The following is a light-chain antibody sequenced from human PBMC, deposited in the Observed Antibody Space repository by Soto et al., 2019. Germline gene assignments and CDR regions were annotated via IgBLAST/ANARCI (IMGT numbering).Light chain of an antibody. CDR3: QQYSSYPYT. Sequence: DIQVTQSPSTLSASVGDRVTITCRASQSISTWLAWYQQKPGKAPNLLIYKTSSLQTAVPSRFSGSGSGTEFTLTISSLQPDDFATYYCQQYSSYPYTFGPGTKVEIK. V-gene: IGKV1-5*03. CDR1: QSISTW. J-gene: IGKJ3*01. CDR2: KTS.